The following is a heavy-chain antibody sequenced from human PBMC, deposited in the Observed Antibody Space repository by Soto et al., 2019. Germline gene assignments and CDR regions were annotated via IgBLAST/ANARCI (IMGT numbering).Heavy chain of an antibody. V-gene: IGHV4-31*03. Sequence: LSLTCTVSGGSISSGGYYWSWIRQHPGKGLGWIGYIYYSGSTYYNPSLKSRVTISVDTSKNQFSLKLSSVTAADTAVYYCARGVAARALFDYWGQGXLVTVSS. J-gene: IGHJ4*02. CDR1: GGSISSGGYY. CDR3: ARGVAARALFDY. D-gene: IGHD6-6*01. CDR2: IYYSGST.